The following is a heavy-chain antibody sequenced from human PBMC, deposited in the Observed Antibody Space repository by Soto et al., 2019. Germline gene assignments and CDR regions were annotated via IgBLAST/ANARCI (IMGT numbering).Heavy chain of an antibody. CDR1: GFTFTTYA. CDR3: ARDKGLEVTAMAY. J-gene: IGHJ4*02. CDR2: ISGGGGTT. D-gene: IGHD5-18*01. V-gene: IGHV3-23*01. Sequence: GGSLRLSCAASGFTFTTYAMSWVRQAPGKGLEWVSDISGGGGTTNYADSVKGRFTISRDNSKNTLYLQMNSLRAEDTAVYYCARDKGLEVTAMAYWGQGTLVTVSS.